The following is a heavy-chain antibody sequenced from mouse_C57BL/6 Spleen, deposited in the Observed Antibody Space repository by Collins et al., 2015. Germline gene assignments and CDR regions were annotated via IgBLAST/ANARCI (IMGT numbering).Heavy chain of an antibody. CDR1: GYSITSGYY. Sequence: DVQLQESGPGLVKPSQSLSLTCSVTGYSITSGYYWNWIRQFPGNKLEWMGYISYDGSNNYNPSLKNRISITRDTSKNQFFLKLNSVTTEDTATYYCAPYGHYAMDYWGQGTSVTVSS. V-gene: IGHV3-6*01. D-gene: IGHD1-1*01. CDR3: APYGHYAMDY. J-gene: IGHJ4*01. CDR2: ISYDGSN.